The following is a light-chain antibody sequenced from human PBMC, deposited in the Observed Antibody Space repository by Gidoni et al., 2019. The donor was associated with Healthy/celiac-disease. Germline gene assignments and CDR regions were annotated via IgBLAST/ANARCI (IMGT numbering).Light chain of an antibody. J-gene: IGKJ1*01. CDR2: GAS. CDR3: QQYGSSRWT. Sequence: EIVFTQSPGTLSLSPGERATLSCRASQSVSSSYLAWYQQKPGQAPRLLIYGASSRATGIPDRFSGSGSGTDFTLTISRLEPEDFAVYYCQQYGSSRWTFXXXTKVEIK. CDR1: QSVSSSY. V-gene: IGKV3-20*01.